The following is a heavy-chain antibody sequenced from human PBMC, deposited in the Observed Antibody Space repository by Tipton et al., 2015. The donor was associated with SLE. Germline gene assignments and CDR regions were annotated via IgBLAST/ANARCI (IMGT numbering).Heavy chain of an antibody. V-gene: IGHV4-30-4*01. D-gene: IGHD3-10*01. J-gene: IGHJ3*02. CDR1: GGSISSGDYY. Sequence: TLSLTCTVSGGSISSGDYYWSWIRQPPGKGLEWIGYIYYSGSTYYNPSLKSRVTISVDTSKNQFSLRLSSVTAADTAVYYCARTYGSGNAFDIWGQGTMVTVSS. CDR3: ARTYGSGNAFDI. CDR2: IYYSGST.